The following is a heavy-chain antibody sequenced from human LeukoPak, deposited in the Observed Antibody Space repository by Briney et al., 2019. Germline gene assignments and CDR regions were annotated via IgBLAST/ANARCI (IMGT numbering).Heavy chain of an antibody. J-gene: IGHJ4*02. Sequence: GGSLRLSCAASGFTFSDYYMSWIRQAPGKGLEWVSYISSSGSTIYYADSVKGRFTISRDNAKNSLYLQMNSLRAEDTAVYYCASTPNNDYVRDVSYWGQGTLVTVSS. CDR3: ASTPNNDYVRDVSY. V-gene: IGHV3-11*04. D-gene: IGHD4-17*01. CDR1: GFTFSDYY. CDR2: ISSSGSTI.